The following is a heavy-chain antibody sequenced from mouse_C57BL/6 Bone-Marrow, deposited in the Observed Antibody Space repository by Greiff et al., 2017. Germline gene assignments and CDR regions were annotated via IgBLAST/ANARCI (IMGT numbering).Heavy chain of an antibody. Sequence: QVQLQQPGAELVMPGASVKLSCKASGFTFTSYWMHWVKQRPGQGLEWIGMIHPNSGSTNYNEKFKSKATLTVDKSSSTAYMQLSSLTSEDSAVYNCARVLRYYDAIDYWGQGTSVTVSS. CDR2: IHPNSGST. CDR3: ARVLRYYDAIDY. CDR1: GFTFTSYW. J-gene: IGHJ4*01. V-gene: IGHV1-64*01. D-gene: IGHD1-1*01.